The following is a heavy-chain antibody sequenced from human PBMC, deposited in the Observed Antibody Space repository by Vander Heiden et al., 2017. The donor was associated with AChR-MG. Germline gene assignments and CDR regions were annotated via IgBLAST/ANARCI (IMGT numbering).Heavy chain of an antibody. CDR2: IILIFGTA. CDR3: ARHGRVATTSGYYYYGMDV. D-gene: IGHD5-12*01. J-gene: IGHJ6*02. Sequence: QVQLVQSGAEVKKPGSSVKVSCKASGGTFSSYAISWVRQAPGQGLEWMGGIILIFGTANYAQKFQGRVTITADESTSTAYMELSSLRSEDTAVYYCARHGRVATTSGYYYYGMDVWGQGTTVTVSS. CDR1: GGTFSSYA. V-gene: IGHV1-69*01.